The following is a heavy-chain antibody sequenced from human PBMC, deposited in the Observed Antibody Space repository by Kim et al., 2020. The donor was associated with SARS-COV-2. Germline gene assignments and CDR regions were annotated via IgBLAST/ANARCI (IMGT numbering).Heavy chain of an antibody. V-gene: IGHV1-18*01. D-gene: IGHD4-17*01. CDR2: ISAYNGNT. CDR1: GYTFTSYG. Sequence: ASVKVSCKASGYTFTSYGISWVRQAPGQGLEWMGWISAYNGNTNYAQKLQGRVTMTTDTSTSTAYMELRSLRSDDTAVYYCARVGVSDYGDYDFWYYYYGMDVWGQGTTVTVSS. CDR3: ARVGVSDYGDYDFWYYYYGMDV. J-gene: IGHJ6*02.